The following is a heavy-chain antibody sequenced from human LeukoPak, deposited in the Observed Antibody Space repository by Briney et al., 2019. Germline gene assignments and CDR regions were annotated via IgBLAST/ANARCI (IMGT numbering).Heavy chain of an antibody. V-gene: IGHV1-18*01. CDR2: ISAYNGNT. Sequence: ASAKVSCKASGYTFTSYGISWVRQAPGQGLEWMGWISAYNGNTNYAQKLQGRVTMTTDTSTSTAYMELRSLRSDDTAVYYCAREAYNWNYLGYFDYWGQGTLVTVSS. J-gene: IGHJ4*02. CDR3: AREAYNWNYLGYFDY. D-gene: IGHD1-7*01. CDR1: GYTFTSYG.